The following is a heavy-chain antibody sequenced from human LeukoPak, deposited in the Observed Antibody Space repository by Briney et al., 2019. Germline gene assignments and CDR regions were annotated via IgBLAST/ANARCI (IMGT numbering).Heavy chain of an antibody. V-gene: IGHV3-21*01. J-gene: IGHJ4*02. CDR3: ARALYDSSGYYFDY. Sequence: GSLRLSCAASGFTFSSYSMNWVRQAPGKGLEWVSSISSSSSYIYYADSVKGRFTISSDNAKDSLYLQMNSLRAEDTAVYYCARALYDSSGYYFDYWGQGTLVTVSS. CDR1: GFTFSSYS. D-gene: IGHD3-22*01. CDR2: ISSSSSYI.